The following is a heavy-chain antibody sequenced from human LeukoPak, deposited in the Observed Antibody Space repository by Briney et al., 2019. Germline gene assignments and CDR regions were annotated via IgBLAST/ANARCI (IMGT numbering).Heavy chain of an antibody. V-gene: IGHV5-51*01. CDR3: ARISGDGYNFYYYYGMDV. Sequence: GESLKISCKGSGYSFTSYWIGWVRQMPGKGLERMGIIYPGDSDTRYSPSFQGQVTISADKSISTAYLQWSSLKASDTAMYYCARISGDGYNFYYYYGMDVWGQGTTVTVSS. J-gene: IGHJ6*02. CDR2: IYPGDSDT. CDR1: GYSFTSYW. D-gene: IGHD5-24*01.